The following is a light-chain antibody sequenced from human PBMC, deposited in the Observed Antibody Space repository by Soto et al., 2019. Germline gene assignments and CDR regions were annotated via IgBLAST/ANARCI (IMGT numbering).Light chain of an antibody. CDR1: QSISSW. J-gene: IGKJ1*01. CDR3: QQYNSYSRT. CDR2: DAS. Sequence: DIQMTQSPSTLSASVGDRVTITCRASQSISSWLAWYQQKPGKAPQLLIYDASSLESGVPSRFSGRGSGTEFTLTISSLQPDDFATYYCQQYNSYSRTCGQGTKV. V-gene: IGKV1-5*01.